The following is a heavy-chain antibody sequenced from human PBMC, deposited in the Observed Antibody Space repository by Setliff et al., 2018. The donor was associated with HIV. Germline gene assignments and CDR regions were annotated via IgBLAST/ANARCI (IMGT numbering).Heavy chain of an antibody. CDR2: IYSGGGST. V-gene: IGHV3-23*03. J-gene: IGHJ5*02. Sequence: QPGGSLRLSCAASGFTFSTYAMSWVRQAPGKGLEWVSGIYSGGGSTFYADSVKGRFTISRDDSENTVYLQMHSLRVEDTAVYYCAKGVKWLDPWGQGIQVTVSS. CDR1: GFTFSTYA. CDR3: AKGVKWLDP. D-gene: IGHD3-16*01.